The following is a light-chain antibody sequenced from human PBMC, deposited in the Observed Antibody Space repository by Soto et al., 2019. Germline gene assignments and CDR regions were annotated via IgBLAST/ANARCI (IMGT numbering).Light chain of an antibody. V-gene: IGKV3-15*01. CDR3: QQYNNWVT. Sequence: EIVMTQSPATLSVSPGERATLSCRASQSVSSNLAWYQQKPGQVPRLLIYGASTSATGIPARFSGSGSGTEFTLTISRLQSEDFAVYYCQQYNNWVTFGPGTKVDIK. J-gene: IGKJ3*01. CDR1: QSVSSN. CDR2: GAS.